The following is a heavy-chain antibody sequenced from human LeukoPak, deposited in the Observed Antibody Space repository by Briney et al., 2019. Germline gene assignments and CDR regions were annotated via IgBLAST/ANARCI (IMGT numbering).Heavy chain of an antibody. Sequence: GRSLRLPCAASGFTFSDYGMHWVRQAPGKGLEWVALIWYTGSHKYYADSVKGRFTISRDSSQNTLYLQMNSLRADDTAVYYCARGGDAPMAPDYWGQGTLVTVSS. J-gene: IGHJ4*02. CDR1: GFTFSDYG. D-gene: IGHD3-10*01. V-gene: IGHV3-33*01. CDR2: IWYTGSHK. CDR3: ARGGDAPMAPDY.